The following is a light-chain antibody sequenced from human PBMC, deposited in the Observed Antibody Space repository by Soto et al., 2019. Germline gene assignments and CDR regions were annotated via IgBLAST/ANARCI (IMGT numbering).Light chain of an antibody. CDR3: QQYSNYPWT. Sequence: DIPMTQSPSTLSASVGDRVTITCRASQTISTLLAWYQQRPGKAPNLLIYKASSLESGVPSRFSGSGSGTEFTLTISSLQPDDFATYFCQQYSNYPWTFGQGTKVEVK. CDR1: QTISTL. CDR2: KAS. V-gene: IGKV1-5*03. J-gene: IGKJ1*01.